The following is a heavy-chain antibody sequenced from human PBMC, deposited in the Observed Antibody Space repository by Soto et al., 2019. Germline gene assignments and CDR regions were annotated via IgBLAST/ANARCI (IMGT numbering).Heavy chain of an antibody. J-gene: IGHJ4*02. V-gene: IGHV3-11*01. CDR3: ARLPYYYDSSGYCDY. D-gene: IGHD3-22*01. CDR1: GFTFSDYY. Sequence: GGSLRLSCAASGFTFSDYYMSWIRQAPGKGLEWVSYISSSGSTIYYADSVKGRFTISRDNAKNSLYLQMNSLRAEDTAVYYCARLPYYYDSSGYCDYWGQGTLVTVSS. CDR2: ISSSGSTI.